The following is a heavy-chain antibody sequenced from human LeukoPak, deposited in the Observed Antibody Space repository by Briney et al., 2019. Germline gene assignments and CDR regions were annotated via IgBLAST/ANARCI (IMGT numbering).Heavy chain of an antibody. J-gene: IGHJ4*02. D-gene: IGHD4-17*01. V-gene: IGHV4-59*01. CDR2: IYYSGST. CDR1: GGSISSYY. CDR3: ARVAYGDYADD. Sequence: PSETLSLTCTVSGGSISSYYWSWIRQPPGKGLEWIGYIYYSGSTNYNPSLKSRVTISVDTSKNQFSLKLSSVTAADTAVYYCARVAYGDYADDWGQGTLVTVSS.